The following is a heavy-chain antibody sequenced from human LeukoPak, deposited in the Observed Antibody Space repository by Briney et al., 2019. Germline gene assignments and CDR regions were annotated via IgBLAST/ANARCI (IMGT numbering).Heavy chain of an antibody. CDR3: ARETKYCSGGSCYSDGLDI. V-gene: IGHV4-61*01. CDR2: MYYSGST. J-gene: IGHJ3*02. D-gene: IGHD2-15*01. Sequence: SETLSLTCSVSGASVSSGSYYWSWIRQPPGKGLEWIGYMYYSGSTNYNPSLKSRVTISVDTSKKQFSLELSSVTASDTAVFYCARETKYCSGGSCYSDGLDIWGQGTMVTVSS. CDR1: GASVSSGSYY.